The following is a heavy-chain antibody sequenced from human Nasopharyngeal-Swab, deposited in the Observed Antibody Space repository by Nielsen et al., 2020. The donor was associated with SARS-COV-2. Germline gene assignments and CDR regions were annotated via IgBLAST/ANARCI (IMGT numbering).Heavy chain of an antibody. J-gene: IGHJ3*02. V-gene: IGHV5-51*01. CDR3: ARTAIEGGYYRGDAFDI. CDR1: GYRFISYW. Sequence: GESLKISCKGSGYRFISYWIGWVRQMPGKGLEWMGIIYPGDSDTRYSPSFQGQVTISADKSISTAYLQWSSLKASDTAMHYCARTAIEGGYYRGDAFDIWGQGTMVTVSS. CDR2: IYPGDSDT. D-gene: IGHD3-22*01.